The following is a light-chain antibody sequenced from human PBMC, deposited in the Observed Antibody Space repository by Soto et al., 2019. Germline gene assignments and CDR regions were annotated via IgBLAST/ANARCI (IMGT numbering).Light chain of an antibody. CDR3: QQYNDWPPLT. J-gene: IGKJ4*01. CDR2: DAS. Sequence: EIMMTQSPATVSVSPGERATPSCRASQSIRTNVAWYQQKPGQALRLLIYDASTRATGLSSRFSGSGSGTEFTLTISSLQSEDVAIYYCQQYNDWPPLTFGGGTRLEI. V-gene: IGKV3-15*01. CDR1: QSIRTN.